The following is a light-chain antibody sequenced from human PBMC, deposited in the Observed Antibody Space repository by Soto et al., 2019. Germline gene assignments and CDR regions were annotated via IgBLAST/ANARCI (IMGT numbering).Light chain of an antibody. CDR1: QSVSSN. CDR3: QQYNNWPPRG. J-gene: IGKJ4*01. Sequence: EIVMTQSPATLSVSPGERATLSCRASQSVSSNLAWYQHKPGQAPRLLIYGASTRATGIPARFSGSGSGTEFTLTISSLQSEDFAVYYCQQYNNWPPRGFGGGTKVEIK. V-gene: IGKV3-15*01. CDR2: GAS.